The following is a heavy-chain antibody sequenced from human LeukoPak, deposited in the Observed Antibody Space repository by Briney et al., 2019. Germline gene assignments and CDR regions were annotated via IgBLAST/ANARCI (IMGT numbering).Heavy chain of an antibody. CDR2: INHSGST. Sequence: SETLSLTCAVYGGSFSGYYWSWIRQPPGKGLEWIGEINHSGSTNYNPSLKSRVTISVDTSKNQFSLKLSSVTAADTAVYYCARVGYGGNSDFDYWGQGTLVTVSS. D-gene: IGHD4-23*01. CDR3: ARVGYGGNSDFDY. V-gene: IGHV4-34*01. J-gene: IGHJ4*02. CDR1: GGSFSGYY.